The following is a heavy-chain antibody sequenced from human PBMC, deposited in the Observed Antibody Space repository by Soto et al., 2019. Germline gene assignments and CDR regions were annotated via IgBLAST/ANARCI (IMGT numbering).Heavy chain of an antibody. J-gene: IGHJ5*02. D-gene: IGHD2-15*01. CDR3: ARDTVVVAAKAYNWFDP. CDR2: IIPIFGTA. V-gene: IGHV1-69*01. CDR1: GGTFSSYA. Sequence: QVQLVQSGAEVKKPGSSVKVSCKASGGTFSSYAISWVRQAPGQGLEWMGGIIPIFGTANYSQKFRGRVTITADESTSPAYMELSSLRSEDTAVYYCARDTVVVAAKAYNWFDPWGQGTLVTVSS.